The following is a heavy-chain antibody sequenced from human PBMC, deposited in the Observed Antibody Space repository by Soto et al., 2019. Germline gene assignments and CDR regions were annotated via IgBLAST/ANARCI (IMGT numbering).Heavy chain of an antibody. D-gene: IGHD6-19*01. Sequence: QVQLQESGPGLVKPSETLSLTCTVSGGSMSSNYWSWIRQSAGKGLEWIGRIYTSGTTNYNPSIKSRVTMSVDTSKYRFSLKLTSVTAADTAVYYCARDQRLDSYSSPLYLYFDSWGQGSLVTVSS. CDR3: ARDQRLDSYSSPLYLYFDS. CDR2: IYTSGTT. J-gene: IGHJ4*02. V-gene: IGHV4-4*07. CDR1: GGSMSSNY.